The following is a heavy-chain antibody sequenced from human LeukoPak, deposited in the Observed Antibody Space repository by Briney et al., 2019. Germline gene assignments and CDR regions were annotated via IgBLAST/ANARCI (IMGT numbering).Heavy chain of an antibody. Sequence: PGGSLRLSCAASGFTFSSYEMNWVRQAPGKGLEWVSYISSSGRTKYYADSVKGRFTISRDNAKNSLYLQMKSLRAEDTAVYYCAELGITMIGGVWGKGTTVTISS. V-gene: IGHV3-48*03. D-gene: IGHD3-10*02. J-gene: IGHJ6*04. CDR2: ISSSGRTK. CDR1: GFTFSSYE. CDR3: AELGITMIGGV.